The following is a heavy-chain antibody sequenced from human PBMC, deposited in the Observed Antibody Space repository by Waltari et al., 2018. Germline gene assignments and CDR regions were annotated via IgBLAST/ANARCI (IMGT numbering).Heavy chain of an antibody. J-gene: IGHJ6*04. CDR1: GFTFSRSW. CDR2: IKEDGSEE. Sequence: DVQLVESGGGLVQPGGSLRLSCVASGFTFSRSWMTWVRQAQGKGLEWVANIKEDGSEEYYVDSVKGRFAISRDNAKRSLYLQMNSLRAEDTAVYYCTRLRYSDVWGKGTTVTVSS. V-gene: IGHV3-7*01. D-gene: IGHD3-9*01. CDR3: TRLRYSDV.